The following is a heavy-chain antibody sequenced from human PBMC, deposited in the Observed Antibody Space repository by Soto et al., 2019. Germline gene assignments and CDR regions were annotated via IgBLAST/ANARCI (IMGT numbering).Heavy chain of an antibody. Sequence: GGSLRLSCAASGFTFDDYAMHWVRQAPGKGLEWVSGISWNSGSIGYADSVKGRFTISRDNAKNSLYLQMNSLRAEDTALYYCAKDRWGIAVAGSRFDYWGQGTLVTVSS. J-gene: IGHJ4*02. CDR2: ISWNSGSI. CDR3: AKDRWGIAVAGSRFDY. D-gene: IGHD6-19*01. V-gene: IGHV3-9*01. CDR1: GFTFDDYA.